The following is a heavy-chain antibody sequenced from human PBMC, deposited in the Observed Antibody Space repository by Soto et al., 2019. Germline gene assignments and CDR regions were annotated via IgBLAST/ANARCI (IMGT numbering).Heavy chain of an antibody. J-gene: IGHJ5*02. Sequence: QVRLVESGGGVVQPGRSLRLSCTASGFSFSSYAMYWVRQPPGKGLEWVAVISHDGSNKHYADSVKGRVTVSRDNSNPSLDLQLNSLRGEDTAMYYGARDMYSSDYFVKWFEPWGQGTLVTVSS. V-gene: IGHV3-30-3*01. CDR1: GFSFSSYA. D-gene: IGHD6-19*01. CDR3: ARDMYSSDYFVKWFEP. CDR2: ISHDGSNK.